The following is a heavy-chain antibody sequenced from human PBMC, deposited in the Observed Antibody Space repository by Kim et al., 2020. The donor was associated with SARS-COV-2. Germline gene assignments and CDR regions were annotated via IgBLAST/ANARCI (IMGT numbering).Heavy chain of an antibody. J-gene: IGHJ4*02. CDR2: ISYDGSNK. D-gene: IGHD5-18*01. Sequence: GGSLRLSCAASGFTFSSYAMHWVRQAPGKGLEWVAVISYDGSNKYYADSVKGRFTISRDNSKNTLYLQMNSLRAEDTAVYYCARDRDSYGYEEYFDYWGQGTLVTVSS. CDR3: ARDRDSYGYEEYFDY. V-gene: IGHV3-30*04. CDR1: GFTFSSYA.